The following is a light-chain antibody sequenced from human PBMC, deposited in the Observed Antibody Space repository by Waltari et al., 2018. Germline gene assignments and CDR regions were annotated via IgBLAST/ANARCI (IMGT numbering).Light chain of an antibody. CDR3: QQSSSFPLT. Sequence: DIQITQSPSSVSASVGDRITITCRASQDVQSWLAWYQQKPGKAPKLLIYETSTLHTGVPSRFSGSGSGTDYTLTISSLQPEDFATYVCQQSSSFPLTFGGGTRVEIK. CDR2: ETS. CDR1: QDVQSW. J-gene: IGKJ4*01. V-gene: IGKV1-12*01.